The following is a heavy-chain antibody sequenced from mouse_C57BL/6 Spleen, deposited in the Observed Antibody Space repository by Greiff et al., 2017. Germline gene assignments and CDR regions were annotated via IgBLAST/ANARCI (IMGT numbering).Heavy chain of an antibody. D-gene: IGHD3-1*01. J-gene: IGHJ1*03. CDR1: GYTFTDYE. CDR2: IDPETGGT. V-gene: IGHV1-15*01. Sequence: QVQLKQSGAELVRPGASVTLSCKASGYTFTDYEMHWVKQTPVHGLEWIGAIDPETGGTAYNQKFKGKAILTADKSSSTAYMELRSLTSEDSAVYYCTRRGYEGYFDVWGTGTTVTVSS. CDR3: TRRGYEGYFDV.